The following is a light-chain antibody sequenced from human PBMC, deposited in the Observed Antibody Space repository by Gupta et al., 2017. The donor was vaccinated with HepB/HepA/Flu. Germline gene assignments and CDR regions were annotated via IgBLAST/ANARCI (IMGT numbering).Light chain of an antibody. J-gene: IGKJ2*01. CDR3: QQSYRLYT. Sequence: DIQMTQSPSSLSASVGDRVTITCRASQSISSYLNWYQQKPGKAPKLLIYAASSLQSGVPSRFSGSGSGTDFTLTSSRRQPEDCATYYWQQSYRLYTFGQGTKLEIK. CDR1: QSISSY. CDR2: AAS. V-gene: IGKV1-39*01.